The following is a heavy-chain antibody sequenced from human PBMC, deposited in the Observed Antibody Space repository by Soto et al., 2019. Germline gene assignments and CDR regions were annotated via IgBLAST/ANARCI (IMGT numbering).Heavy chain of an antibody. CDR1: GYTFTNYD. CDR3: TRVGTDYYMAV. CDR2: MNPNSGNT. Sequence: QVQLVQSGAEVKKPGASVKVSCKASGYTFTNYDINWVRQATGQGLEWMGWMNPNSGNTGYGQKFQGRVTMTRNTSISTAYMELSSLKSEDTAMYYCTRVGTDYYMAVWGKGTTVTVSS. J-gene: IGHJ6*03. V-gene: IGHV1-8*01. D-gene: IGHD1-1*01.